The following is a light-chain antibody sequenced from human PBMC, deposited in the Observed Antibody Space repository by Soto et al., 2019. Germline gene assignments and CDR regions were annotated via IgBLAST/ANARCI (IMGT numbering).Light chain of an antibody. J-gene: IGLJ1*01. CDR2: DVS. CDR3: SSYTSSSLYV. CDR1: SSDVGYSNY. Sequence: QSALTQSASVSGSPGQSIAISCTGTSSDVGYSNYVSWYQQLPGKAPKLMIYDVSDRPSGVSNRFSGSKSGSTASLTISGLQAEDEADYYCSSYTSSSLYVFGTGTKVTVL. V-gene: IGLV2-14*01.